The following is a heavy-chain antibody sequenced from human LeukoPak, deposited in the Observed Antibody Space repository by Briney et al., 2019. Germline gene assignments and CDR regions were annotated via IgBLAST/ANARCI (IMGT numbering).Heavy chain of an antibody. CDR1: GFTFSTYS. J-gene: IGHJ4*02. V-gene: IGHV3-21*01. D-gene: IGHD6-19*01. CDR3: ARKSVAGSLLGDLDY. CDR2: ISSSSSYT. Sequence: GGSLRLSCAASGFTFSTYSMNWVRQAPGKGLEWVSSISSSSSYTYYADSVKGRFTISRDNAKNSLSLQMNSLRAEDTAVYYCARKSVAGSLLGDLDYWGQGTLVTVSS.